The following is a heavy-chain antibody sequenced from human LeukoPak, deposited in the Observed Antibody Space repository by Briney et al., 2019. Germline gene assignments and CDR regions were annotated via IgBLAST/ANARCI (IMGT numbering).Heavy chain of an antibody. CDR3: AKIEGSSSYYFDY. V-gene: IGHV3-30*18. J-gene: IGHJ4*02. D-gene: IGHD6-6*01. Sequence: GGSLRLSCAASGFTFGTYAMHWVRQAPGKGLEWVAIISYDGGSTSYADSVKGRFTISRDNSKNTLYLQMSSLRTEDTAVYYCAKIEGSSSYYFDYWGQGTLVTVSS. CDR2: ISYDGGST. CDR1: GFTFGTYA.